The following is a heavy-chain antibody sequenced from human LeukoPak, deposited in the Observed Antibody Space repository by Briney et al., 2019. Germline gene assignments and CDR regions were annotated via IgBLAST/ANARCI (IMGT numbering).Heavy chain of an antibody. CDR2: ISGSSSYI. D-gene: IGHD3-9*01. CDR1: GFSFSSYT. Sequence: GGPLRLSCAASGFSFSSYTMNWVRQAPGKGLEWVSSISGSSSYIYYADSVKGRFTISRDNAKNSLYLQMNSLRAEDTAVYYCARDSTGNLRCYHYYYMDVWGRGTMVTVSS. V-gene: IGHV3-21*01. CDR3: ARDSTGNLRCYHYYYMDV. J-gene: IGHJ6*03.